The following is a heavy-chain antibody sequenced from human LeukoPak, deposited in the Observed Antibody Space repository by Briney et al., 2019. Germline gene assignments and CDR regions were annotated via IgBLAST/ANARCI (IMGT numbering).Heavy chain of an antibody. CDR1: GYSISSGYY. CDR3: ASLCSGGSCYLESGWFDP. CDR2: IYHSGST. D-gene: IGHD2-15*01. Sequence: SETLSLTCAVSGYSISSGYYWGWIRQPPGKGLEWIGSIYHSGSTYYNPSLKSRVIISVDTSKNQFSLKLNSVTAADTAVYYCASLCSGGSCYLESGWFDPWGQGTLVTVSS. J-gene: IGHJ5*02. V-gene: IGHV4-38-2*01.